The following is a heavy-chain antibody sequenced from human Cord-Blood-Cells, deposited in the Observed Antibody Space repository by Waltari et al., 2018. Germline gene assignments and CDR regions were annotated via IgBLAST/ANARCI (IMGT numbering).Heavy chain of an antibody. CDR1: GFTFSSYA. V-gene: IGHV3-30-3*01. CDR2: ISYDGSNK. D-gene: IGHD6-13*01. J-gene: IGHJ3*02. Sequence: QVQLVESGGGVVQPGRSLRLSCAASGFTFSSYAMHWVRQAPGKGLEWVAVISYDGSNKYYADSVKGRFTISRDNSKNTLYLQMNSLRAEDTAVYYCARGIAAAPNDAFDIWGQGTMVTVSS. CDR3: ARGIAAAPNDAFDI.